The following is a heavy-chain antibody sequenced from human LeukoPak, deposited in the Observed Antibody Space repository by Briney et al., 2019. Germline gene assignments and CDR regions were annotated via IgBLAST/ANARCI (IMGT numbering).Heavy chain of an antibody. V-gene: IGHV3-23*01. Sequence: PGGSLRLSCTASGFTFSAYAMMWVRQAPGKGPEWVSAIRGGGTSEFYADSVKGRFRISRDNSKDTLFLQMNSLRAEDTAVYYCAREPNGDYIGAFDMWGPGTMVTVSS. D-gene: IGHD4-17*01. J-gene: IGHJ3*02. CDR3: AREPNGDYIGAFDM. CDR2: IRGGGTSE. CDR1: GFTFSAYA.